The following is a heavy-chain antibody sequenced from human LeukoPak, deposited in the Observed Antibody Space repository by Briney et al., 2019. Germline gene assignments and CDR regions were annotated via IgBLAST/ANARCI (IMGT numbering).Heavy chain of an antibody. CDR1: GYTFTNYG. CDR2: ISSYNGNT. D-gene: IGHD6-19*01. J-gene: IGHJ3*02. CDR3: ARDGYSSDWYPLDAFEI. Sequence: GASVKVSCKASGYTFTNYGISWVRQAPGQGLEWMGWISSYNGNTKYAQKLQGRVTMTTDTSTSTAYMELRSLRSDDTAVYYCARDGYSSDWYPLDAFEIWGQGTMVTVSS. V-gene: IGHV1-18*01.